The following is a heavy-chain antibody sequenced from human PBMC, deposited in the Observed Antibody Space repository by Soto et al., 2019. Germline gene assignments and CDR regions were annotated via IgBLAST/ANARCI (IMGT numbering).Heavy chain of an antibody. CDR1: GGTFSSYA. J-gene: IGHJ5*02. D-gene: IGHD6-13*01. CDR3: ARGHSSSWSSPSGWFDP. V-gene: IGHV1-69*01. Sequence: QVQLVQSGAEVKKPGSSVKVSCKASGGTFSSYAISWVRQAPGQGLEWMGGIIPIFGTANYAQKFQGRVTITADESTSTAYIELRSLRSEDTAVYYCARGHSSSWSSPSGWFDPWGQGTLVTVSS. CDR2: IIPIFGTA.